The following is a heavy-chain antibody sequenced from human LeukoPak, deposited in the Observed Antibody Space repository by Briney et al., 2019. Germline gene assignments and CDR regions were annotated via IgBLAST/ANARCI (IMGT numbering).Heavy chain of an antibody. D-gene: IGHD3-16*01. V-gene: IGHV3-33*01. CDR1: GFXFSNYG. Sequence: GGSLRLSCGASGFXFSNYGIHWVRQAPGKGLEWVAVIWFDGSNKYYADSLKGRFTISRDNSKNTLCLQMDSLRAEDTAVYYCARDRPGGGINGMDVWGQGTTVTVSS. CDR2: IWFDGSNK. J-gene: IGHJ6*02. CDR3: ARDRPGGGINGMDV.